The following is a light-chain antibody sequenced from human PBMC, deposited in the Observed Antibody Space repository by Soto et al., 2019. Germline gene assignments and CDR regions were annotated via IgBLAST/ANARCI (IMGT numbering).Light chain of an antibody. Sequence: QPVLTQPPSASGTPGQRVTISCSGSSSNIGSNYVYWYQQLPGTAPKLLIYRNNQRPSGVPDRFSGSKSGTSASLAISGLRSEDEADYYCAAWDDSLSGSFGGGTKVTVL. CDR3: AAWDDSLSGS. J-gene: IGLJ2*01. CDR2: RNN. CDR1: SSNIGSNY. V-gene: IGLV1-47*01.